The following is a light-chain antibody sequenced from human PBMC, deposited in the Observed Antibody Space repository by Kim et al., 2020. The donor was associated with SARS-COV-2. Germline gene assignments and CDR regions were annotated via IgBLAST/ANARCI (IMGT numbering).Light chain of an antibody. Sequence: EIVLTQSPGTLSLSPGERATLTCRASQSVSSSYLAWYQQKPGQAPRLLMYGSSTRATGIPDRFSGSGSGTDFTLTISRLEPDDFAVYYCQQYDRSSPTFGGGTKVDIK. V-gene: IGKV3-20*01. CDR3: QQYDRSSPT. CDR2: GSS. J-gene: IGKJ4*01. CDR1: QSVSSSY.